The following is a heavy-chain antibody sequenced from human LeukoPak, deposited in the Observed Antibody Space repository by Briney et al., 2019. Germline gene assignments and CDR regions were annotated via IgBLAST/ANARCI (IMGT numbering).Heavy chain of an antibody. J-gene: IGHJ6*02. Sequence: ASVKVSCKASGYTFTSYGISWVRQAPGQGLEWMGWISAYNGNTNYAQKLQGRVTMTTDTSTSTAYMELRSLRSGDTAVYYCARDNPIVVVPAAPYYGMDVWGQGTTVTVSS. CDR1: GYTFTSYG. D-gene: IGHD2-2*01. CDR2: ISAYNGNT. CDR3: ARDNPIVVVPAAPYYGMDV. V-gene: IGHV1-18*01.